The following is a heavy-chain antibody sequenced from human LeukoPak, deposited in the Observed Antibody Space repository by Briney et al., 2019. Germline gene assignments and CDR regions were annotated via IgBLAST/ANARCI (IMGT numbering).Heavy chain of an antibody. D-gene: IGHD3-22*01. Sequence: PGGSLRLSCAASGFTFSSYAMHWVRQAPGKGLEWVAVISYDGSNKYYADSVKGRFTISRDNSKNTLYLQMNSLRAEDTAVYYCAMYYYDSSAPGAFDIWGQGTMVTVSS. CDR2: ISYDGSNK. J-gene: IGHJ3*02. CDR3: AMYYYDSSAPGAFDI. V-gene: IGHV3-30*04. CDR1: GFTFSSYA.